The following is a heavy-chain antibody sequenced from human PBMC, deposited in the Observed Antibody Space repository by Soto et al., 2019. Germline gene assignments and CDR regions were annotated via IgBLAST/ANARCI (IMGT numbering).Heavy chain of an antibody. Sequence: EVHLVESGGGLVQPWGSLRLSCVASGFTFSDYRMNWVRQAPGKGLEWISYIGTNGNPRYQAASVKGRFTISRDDAHNSLYLEMNNLRAGHTAVYYCATSLVHCRVYNGALDFWGQGTRVIVSS. J-gene: IGHJ6*01. CDR2: IGTNGNPR. V-gene: IGHV3-48*01. CDR3: ATSLVHCRVYNGALDF. D-gene: IGHD2-8*01. CDR1: GFTFSDYR.